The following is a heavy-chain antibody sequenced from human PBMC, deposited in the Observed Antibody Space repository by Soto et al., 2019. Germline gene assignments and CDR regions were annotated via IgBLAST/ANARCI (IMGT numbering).Heavy chain of an antibody. CDR2: ISGSGGST. D-gene: IGHD6-13*01. CDR3: ANQRDSSSWYLYYYGMDV. V-gene: IGHV3-23*01. CDR1: GFTFSSYA. Sequence: HPGGSLRLSCAASGFTFSSYAMSWVRQAPGKGLEWVSAISGSGGSTYYADSVKGRFTISRDNSKNTLYLQMNSLRAEDTAVYYCANQRDSSSWYLYYYGMDVWGQGTTVTVSS. J-gene: IGHJ6*02.